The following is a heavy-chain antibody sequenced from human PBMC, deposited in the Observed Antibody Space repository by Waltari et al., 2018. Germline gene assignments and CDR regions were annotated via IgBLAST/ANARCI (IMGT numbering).Heavy chain of an antibody. CDR2: INQDGSDK. D-gene: IGHD3-22*01. J-gene: IGHJ4*02. V-gene: IGHV3-7*01. CDR3: ARLGSGYY. CDR1: GFTFSSFW. Sequence: EVQLVESGGGLVQPGGSLRLSCAASGFTFSSFWLSWVRQAPEKGLEWVANINQDGSDKWYVDSVKGRFTISRDNVKNSLYLQMNSLRAEDTDIYFCARLGSGYYWGQGTLVTVSS.